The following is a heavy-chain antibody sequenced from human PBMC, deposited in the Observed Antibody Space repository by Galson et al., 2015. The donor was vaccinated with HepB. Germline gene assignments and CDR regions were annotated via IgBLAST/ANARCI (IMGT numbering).Heavy chain of an antibody. J-gene: IGHJ4*02. D-gene: IGHD6-13*01. CDR2: ISGSGDVT. Sequence: SLRLSCAASGFTFNNYAMSWVRQTPGKGLEWVSAISGSGDVTTYADSLKGRFAISRDNSKNTLYLQINSLRAEDTGLYYCAKQGGYSSSWPDFWGQGTLVTVSS. CDR1: GFTFNNYA. CDR3: AKQGGYSSSWPDF. V-gene: IGHV3-23*01.